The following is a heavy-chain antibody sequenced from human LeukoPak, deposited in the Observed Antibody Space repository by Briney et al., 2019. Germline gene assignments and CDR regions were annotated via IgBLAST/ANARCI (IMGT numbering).Heavy chain of an antibody. CDR1: GGSFSGYY. CDR2: INHSGST. CDR3: ARVGGDYLSFDY. Sequence: SETLSLTCAVYGGSFSGYYWSWIRQPPGKGLEWIGEINHSGSTNYNPSLKSRVTISVDTSKNQFSLKLSSVTAADTAVYYCARVGGDYLSFDYWGQGTLVTVSS. J-gene: IGHJ4*02. V-gene: IGHV4-34*01. D-gene: IGHD4-17*01.